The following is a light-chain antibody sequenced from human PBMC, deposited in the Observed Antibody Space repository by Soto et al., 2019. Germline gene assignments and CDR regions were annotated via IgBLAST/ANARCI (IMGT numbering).Light chain of an antibody. V-gene: IGKV3-20*01. CDR2: GVS. Sequence: EIVLTQSPGTLSLSPGERATLSCRASQSVSGNNLVWYQQNPGQAPRLLIYGVSSRATGIPDRFSGSGSGTDFTLTISSLEPDDFAVYYCQQYDSSLWTFGQGTKVEIK. J-gene: IGKJ1*01. CDR1: QSVSGNN. CDR3: QQYDSSLWT.